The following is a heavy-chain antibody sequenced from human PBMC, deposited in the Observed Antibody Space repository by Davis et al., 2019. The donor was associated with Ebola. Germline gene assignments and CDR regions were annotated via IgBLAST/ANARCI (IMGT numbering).Heavy chain of an antibody. CDR3: ARASYGSGTYYTTVHFDY. J-gene: IGHJ4*02. CDR1: GFTFSSYW. CDR2: IKQDGSEK. D-gene: IGHD3-10*01. V-gene: IGHV3-7*03. Sequence: PGGSLRLSCAASGFTFSSYWMSWVRQAPGKGLEWVANIKQDGSEKYYVDSVKGRFTISRDNAKNSLYVQMSSLRSEDTAVYYCARASYGSGTYYTTVHFDYWGQGTLVPVSS.